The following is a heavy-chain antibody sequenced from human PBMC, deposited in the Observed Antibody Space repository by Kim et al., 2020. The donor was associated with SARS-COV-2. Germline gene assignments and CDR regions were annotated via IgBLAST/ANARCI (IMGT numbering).Heavy chain of an antibody. D-gene: IGHD5-18*01. V-gene: IGHV3-30-3*01. CDR3: ARWSHPQLWSPDGMDV. J-gene: IGHJ6*02. CDR2: ISYDGSNK. CDR1: GFTFSSYA. Sequence: GGSLRLSCAASGFTFSSYAMHWVRQAPGKGLEWVAVISYDGSNKYYADSVKGRFTISRDNSKNTLYLQMNSLRAEDTAVYYCARWSHPQLWSPDGMDVWGQGTTVTVSS.